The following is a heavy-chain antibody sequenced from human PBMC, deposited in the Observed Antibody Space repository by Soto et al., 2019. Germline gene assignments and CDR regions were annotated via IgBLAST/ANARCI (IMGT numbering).Heavy chain of an antibody. CDR1: GGSISSYY. D-gene: IGHD1-7*01. Sequence: PSETLSLTCAVYGGSISSYYWSWIRQPPGKGLEWIGYIYYSGSTNYNPSLKSRVTISVDTSKNQFSPKLSSVTAADTAVYYCARDSLGITGTTGGYYYYGMDVWGQGTTVTVSS. CDR2: IYYSGST. V-gene: IGHV4-59*01. CDR3: ARDSLGITGTTGGYYYYGMDV. J-gene: IGHJ6*02.